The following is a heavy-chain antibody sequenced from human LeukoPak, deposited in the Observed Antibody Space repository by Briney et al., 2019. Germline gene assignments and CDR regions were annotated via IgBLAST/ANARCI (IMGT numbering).Heavy chain of an antibody. Sequence: PGGSLRLSCAAAGFTFSSYGMHWVRQAPGKGLEWVAFIRYDGSNKYYANSVKGRFTISRDNSKNTLYLQMNSLRAEDTAVYYCARDRIKLCFGELFPFDAFDIWGQGTMVTVSS. D-gene: IGHD3-10*01. CDR2: IRYDGSNK. V-gene: IGHV3-30*02. CDR1: GFTFSSYG. J-gene: IGHJ3*02. CDR3: ARDRIKLCFGELFPFDAFDI.